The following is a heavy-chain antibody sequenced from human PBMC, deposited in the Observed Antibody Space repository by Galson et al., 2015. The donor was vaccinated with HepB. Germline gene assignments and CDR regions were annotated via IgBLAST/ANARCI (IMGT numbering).Heavy chain of an antibody. CDR3: ARDHKITIVRGVTNPPAFHY. D-gene: IGHD3-10*01. Sequence: SVKVSCKASGGTFSSYAISWVRQAPGQGLEWMGGISPIIGTANYAQKFQGRVTITADESTSTAYMELSSLRSEDTAVYYCARDHKITIVRGVTNPPAFHYWSQGTLVTVSS. CDR2: ISPIIGTA. V-gene: IGHV1-69*13. J-gene: IGHJ4*02. CDR1: GGTFSSYA.